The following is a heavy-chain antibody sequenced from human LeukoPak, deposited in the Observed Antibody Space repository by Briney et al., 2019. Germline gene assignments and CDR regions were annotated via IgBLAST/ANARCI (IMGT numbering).Heavy chain of an antibody. CDR1: GYSISSGYY. CDR3: ARVGRYYGSVLDY. V-gene: IGHV4-38-2*02. CDR2: IYHSGST. J-gene: IGHJ4*02. D-gene: IGHD3-10*01. Sequence: SETLSLTCTVSGYSISSGYYWGWIRQPPGKGLEWIGSIYHSGSTYYNPSLKSRVTISVDTSKNQFSLKLSSVTAADTAAYYCARVGRYYGSVLDYWGQGTLVTVSS.